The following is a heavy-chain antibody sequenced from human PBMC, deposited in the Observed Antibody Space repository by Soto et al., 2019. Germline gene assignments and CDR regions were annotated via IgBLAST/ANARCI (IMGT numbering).Heavy chain of an antibody. J-gene: IGHJ4*02. Sequence: EVQLVESGGGLVQPGGSLRLSCAASGFTFSSYSMNWVRQAPGKGLEWVSYISSSSSTIYYADSVKGRFTISRDNAKNSLNLQMNSLRDEDTAVYYCARDNTNWNDAFDYWGQGTLVTVSS. D-gene: IGHD1-20*01. CDR3: ARDNTNWNDAFDY. V-gene: IGHV3-48*02. CDR2: ISSSSSTI. CDR1: GFTFSSYS.